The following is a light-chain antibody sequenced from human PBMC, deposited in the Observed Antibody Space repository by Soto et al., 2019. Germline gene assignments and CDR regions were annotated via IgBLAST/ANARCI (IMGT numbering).Light chain of an antibody. V-gene: IGKV1-12*01. CDR3: QQANNFPPFT. Sequence: DIQMTQSPSSVYASVGDRVTITCRASQGIGSWLAWYQQKPGKAPKLLIYAASSMPSGVPSRFSGSGYGTDFTLTISSLQPEDFATYYCQQANNFPPFTFGQGTKLEFK. J-gene: IGKJ2*01. CDR2: AAS. CDR1: QGIGSW.